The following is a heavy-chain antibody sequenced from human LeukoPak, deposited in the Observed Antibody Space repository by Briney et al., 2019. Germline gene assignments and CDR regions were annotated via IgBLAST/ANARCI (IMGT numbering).Heavy chain of an antibody. Sequence: ASVKVSCKASGYTFTSYDINWVRQATGQGLEWMGWMNPNSGNTGYAQKFQGRVTITRNTSISTAYMELSSLRSEDTAVYYCAREASYGGNSGGAFDIWGQGTMVTVSS. CDR2: MNPNSGNT. CDR3: AREASYGGNSGGAFDI. D-gene: IGHD4-23*01. CDR1: GYTFTSYD. V-gene: IGHV1-8*03. J-gene: IGHJ3*02.